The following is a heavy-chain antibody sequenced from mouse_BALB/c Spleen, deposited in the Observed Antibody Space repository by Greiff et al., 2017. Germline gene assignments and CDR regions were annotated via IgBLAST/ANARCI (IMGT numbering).Heavy chain of an antibody. CDR1: GYTFTSYW. V-gene: IGHV1-5*01. J-gene: IGHJ1*01. CDR2: IYPGNSDT. D-gene: IGHD2-1*01. Sequence: VQLQQSGPELVKPGASVKMSCKASGYTFTSYWMHWVKQRPGQGLEWIGAIYPGNSDTSYNQKFKGKAKLTAVTSTSTAYMELSSLTNEDSAVYYCYGNYDWYFDVWGAGTTVTVSS. CDR3: YGNYDWYFDV.